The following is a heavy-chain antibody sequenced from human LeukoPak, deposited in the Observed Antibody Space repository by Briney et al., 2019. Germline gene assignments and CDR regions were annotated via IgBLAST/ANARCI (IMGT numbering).Heavy chain of an antibody. D-gene: IGHD5-18*01. CDR1: GFTFSSYW. CDR2: IKQDGSET. Sequence: GGSLRLSCAASGFTFSSYWMSWVRQAPGKGLEWVANIKQDGSETNYVEFVKGRFTISRDNARNSLYLQMNSLRAEDTALYYCARDSTGYGYEEWSWGQGTLVTVSS. CDR3: ARDSTGYGYEEWS. J-gene: IGHJ5*02. V-gene: IGHV3-7*01.